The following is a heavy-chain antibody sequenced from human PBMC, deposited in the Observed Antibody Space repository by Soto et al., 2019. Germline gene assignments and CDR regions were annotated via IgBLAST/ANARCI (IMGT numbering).Heavy chain of an antibody. V-gene: IGHV3-33*01. J-gene: IGHJ4*02. Sequence: QVQVVESGGGVVEPGRSLRLSCVGSGFAFSIFGVHWIRQPPGKGLEWVAVIWHNGNNKDYADYAKGRFTISRDNSKNILYLEMNSLRVEDTAVYYCARDPGQDEAMDYWGQGTLVTVSS. CDR1: GFAFSIFG. CDR3: ARDPGQDEAMDY. CDR2: IWHNGNNK.